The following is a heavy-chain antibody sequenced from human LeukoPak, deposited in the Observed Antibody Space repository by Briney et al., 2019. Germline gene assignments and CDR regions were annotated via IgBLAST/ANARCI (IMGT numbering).Heavy chain of an antibody. V-gene: IGHV4-39*01. CDR3: ASLWPHYYYYYYMDV. CDR2: SYYSGST. J-gene: IGHJ6*03. CDR1: GGSISNSNYC. Sequence: KPSETLSLTCTVSGGSISNSNYCWGWIRQPPGKGLEWIGSSYYSGSTYYNPSLKSRVTISVDTSKNQFSLKLSSVTAADTAVYYCASLWPHYYYYYYMDVWGKGTTVTVSS. D-gene: IGHD3-10*01.